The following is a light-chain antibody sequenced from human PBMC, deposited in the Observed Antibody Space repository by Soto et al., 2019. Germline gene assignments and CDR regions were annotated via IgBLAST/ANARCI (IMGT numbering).Light chain of an antibody. V-gene: IGLV2-23*02. CDR1: SSDVGSYNV. CDR3: CSYADIHSLV. J-gene: IGLJ3*02. CDR2: EVS. Sequence: QSALTQPASVSGSPGQSINISCTGTSSDVGSYNVVSWYQQHPGKAPKLIIYEVSKRPSGVSNRFSGSKSGNTASLTISGLQAEDEADYHCCSYADIHSLVFGGGTKLTVL.